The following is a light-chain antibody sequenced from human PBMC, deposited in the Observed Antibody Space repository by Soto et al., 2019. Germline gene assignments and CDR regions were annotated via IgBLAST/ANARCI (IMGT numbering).Light chain of an antibody. CDR2: RTN. V-gene: IGLV1-44*01. J-gene: IGLJ2*01. CDR1: SSNIGSHT. CDR3: AAWDDRLNAVV. Sequence: QSLLTQPSSASGTPGQSVNISCSGTSSNIGSHTVNWYQQIPGTAPQLFICRTNERPSGVPDRFSGSKSVTSASLAISGLHSYDEADYYCAAWDDRLNAVVFGGGTQRTVL.